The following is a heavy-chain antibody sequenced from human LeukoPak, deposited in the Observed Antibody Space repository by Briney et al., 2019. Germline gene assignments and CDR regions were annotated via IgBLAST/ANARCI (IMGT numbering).Heavy chain of an antibody. V-gene: IGHV4-34*01. CDR3: ARANCSGASCYSGLFDY. CDR2: INHSGST. D-gene: IGHD2-15*01. Sequence: PSETLSLTCAVYGGSFSGYYWSWIRQPPGKGLEWIGEINHSGSTNYNPSLKSRVAISVDTSKNQFSLKLSSVTAADTAVYYCARANCSGASCYSGLFDYWGQGTLVTVSS. CDR1: GGSFSGYY. J-gene: IGHJ4*02.